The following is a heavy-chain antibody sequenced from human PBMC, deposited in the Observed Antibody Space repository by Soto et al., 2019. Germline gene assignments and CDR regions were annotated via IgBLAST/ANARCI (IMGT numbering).Heavy chain of an antibody. D-gene: IGHD3-16*01. CDR2: ITWHSGTI. J-gene: IGHJ6*03. V-gene: IGHV3-9*01. Sequence: EVQLVESGGGLVQPGRSLRLACAASGFTFDQYTMHWVRQAPGKGLEWVSSITWHSGTIGYADSVKGRFTISRDNATNSLYLQMNSLRGEDTALYYFAKEMITSGNFNYYYMDVWCNGTTVTVSS. CDR3: AKEMITSGNFNYYYMDV. CDR1: GFTFDQYT.